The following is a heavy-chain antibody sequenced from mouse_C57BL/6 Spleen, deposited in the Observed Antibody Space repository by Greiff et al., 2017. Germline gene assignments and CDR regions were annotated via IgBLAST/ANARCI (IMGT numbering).Heavy chain of an antibody. CDR1: GYTFTSYW. V-gene: IGHV1-69*01. D-gene: IGHD2-4*01. Sequence: VQLQQPGAELVMPGASVKLSCKASGYTFTSYWMHWVKQRPGQGLAWIGEIDPSASYTNYNQKFKGKSTLTVDKSSSTAYMQLSSLTSEDSAVYYCARSGIYYDYDAWYFDVWGTGTTVTVSS. CDR2: IDPSASYT. J-gene: IGHJ1*03. CDR3: ARSGIYYDYDAWYFDV.